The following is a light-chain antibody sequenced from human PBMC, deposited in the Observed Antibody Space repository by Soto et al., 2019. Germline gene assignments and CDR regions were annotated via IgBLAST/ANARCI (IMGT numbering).Light chain of an antibody. CDR1: SGHRNYA. V-gene: IGLV4-69*01. J-gene: IGLJ2*01. CDR3: QTWGTGIRV. CDR2: VNIDGSH. Sequence: QPVLTQSPSASASLGASVTLTCTLSSGHRNYAIAWHQQQPEKGPRYLLKVNIDGSHNKGDGIPDRFSGSSSGATRYLTISSLQSEDEADYYCQTWGTGIRVFGGGTKLTVL.